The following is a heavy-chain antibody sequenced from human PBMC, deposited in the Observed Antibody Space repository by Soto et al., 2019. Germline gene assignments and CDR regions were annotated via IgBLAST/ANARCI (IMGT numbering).Heavy chain of an antibody. Sequence: QVQLVQSGAEVKKPGSSVKVSCKASGGTFSSYAISWVRQAPGQGLEWMGGIIPIFGTANYAQKFQGRVTITADESTSTAYMELRSLRSADTAVYYCARQTRYCSGGSRYRTRGPGLYNGFDPWGQGTLVTVSS. CDR3: ARQTRYCSGGSRYRTRGPGLYNGFDP. V-gene: IGHV1-69*01. D-gene: IGHD2-15*01. J-gene: IGHJ5*02. CDR1: GGTFSSYA. CDR2: IIPIFGTA.